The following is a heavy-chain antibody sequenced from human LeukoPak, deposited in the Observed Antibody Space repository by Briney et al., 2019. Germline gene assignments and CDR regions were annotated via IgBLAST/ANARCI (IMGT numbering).Heavy chain of an antibody. V-gene: IGHV3-23*01. Sequence: PGGSLRLSCAASGFTFSSYAMNWVRQAPGKGLEWVSAISGSGSSTYYADSVKGRFIISRDNSKNTLYLQMNSLRAEDTAIYYCAEELGYCSAGRCEYFQHWGQGTLVTVSS. D-gene: IGHD2-15*01. CDR3: AEELGYCSAGRCEYFQH. CDR1: GFTFSSYA. J-gene: IGHJ1*01. CDR2: ISGSGSST.